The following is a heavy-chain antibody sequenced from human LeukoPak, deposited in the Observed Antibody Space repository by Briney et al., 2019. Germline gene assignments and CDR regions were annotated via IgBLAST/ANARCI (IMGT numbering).Heavy chain of an antibody. Sequence: GGSLRLSCAASEFTFSDYTMNWVRQVPGKGLEWVSSITSSGGTIYYADSVKGRFTLSRDNANNSLYLQMNSLRAEDAAVYYCARGTTYYGILTGYVGAFDIWGQGTMVTVSS. CDR3: ARGTTYYGILTGYVGAFDI. CDR1: EFTFSDYT. V-gene: IGHV3-48*04. CDR2: ITSSGGTI. J-gene: IGHJ3*02. D-gene: IGHD3-9*01.